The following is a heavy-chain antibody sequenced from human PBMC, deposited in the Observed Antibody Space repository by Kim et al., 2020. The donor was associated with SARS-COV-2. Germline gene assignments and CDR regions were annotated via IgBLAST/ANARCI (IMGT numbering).Heavy chain of an antibody. Sequence: NPSLKSRVTLSMDTSKIQFSLRLNSVTAADTAVYYCARDEWVRERRTDYWGQGTLVTVSS. V-gene: IGHV4-34*01. D-gene: IGHD5-12*01. J-gene: IGHJ4*02. CDR3: ARDEWVRERRTDY.